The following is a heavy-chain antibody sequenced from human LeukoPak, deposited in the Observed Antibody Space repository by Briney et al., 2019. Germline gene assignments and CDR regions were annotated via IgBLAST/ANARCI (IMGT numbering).Heavy chain of an antibody. Sequence: SGPTLVNPTQTLMLTCTFSGFSLTTRGVAVGWIRHPPGKALAWLAVIYWDDGKRYSPSLKSRLTVSKDTSKNQVVLTMTSLGPEDTATYYCAHTSWGWSFDIWGQGTVVTVSS. J-gene: IGHJ3*02. CDR2: IYWDDGK. V-gene: IGHV2-5*02. CDR1: GFSLTTRGVA. D-gene: IGHD2-2*01. CDR3: AHTSWGWSFDI.